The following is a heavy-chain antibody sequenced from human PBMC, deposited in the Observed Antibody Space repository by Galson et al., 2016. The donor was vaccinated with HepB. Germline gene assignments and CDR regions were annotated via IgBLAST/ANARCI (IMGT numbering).Heavy chain of an antibody. CDR3: AKDSPGYSGYDWDY. V-gene: IGHV3-23*01. D-gene: IGHD5-12*01. J-gene: IGHJ4*02. CDR1: GFTFSAYA. CDR2: ISDSGGNS. Sequence: SLRLSCATSGFTFSAYAMTWVRQAPGKGLEWVSPISDSGGNSYYADSVKGRFTISRDNSRNTLYLQMNSLRVEDTAVYYCAKDSPGYSGYDWDYWGQGTLVTVSS.